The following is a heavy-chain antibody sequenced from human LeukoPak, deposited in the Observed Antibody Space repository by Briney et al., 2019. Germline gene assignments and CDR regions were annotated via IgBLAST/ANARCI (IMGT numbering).Heavy chain of an antibody. CDR3: ARFGATVDAFDI. V-gene: IGHV4-59*01. CDR1: GGSISSYY. J-gene: IGHJ3*02. Sequence: SETLSLTCTVSGGSISSYYWGWIRQPPGKGLEWIGYIYYSGSTNYNPSLKSRVTISVDTSKNQFSLKLSSVTAADTAVYYCARFGATVDAFDIWGQGTMVTVSS. D-gene: IGHD3-10*01. CDR2: IYYSGST.